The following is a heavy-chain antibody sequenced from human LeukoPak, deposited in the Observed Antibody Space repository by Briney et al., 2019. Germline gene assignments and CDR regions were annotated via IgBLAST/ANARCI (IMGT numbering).Heavy chain of an antibody. J-gene: IGHJ4*02. CDR3: ARDPGFIVGAAMVLNY. CDR1: GFTFSSYG. D-gene: IGHD1-26*01. V-gene: IGHV3-33*01. Sequence: GGSLRLSCAASGFTFSSYGMHWVRQAPGKGLEWVAVIWYDGSNKYYADSVKGRFTISRDNSKNTLYLQMNSLRAEDTAVYYCARDPGFIVGAAMVLNYWGQGTLVTVSS. CDR2: IWYDGSNK.